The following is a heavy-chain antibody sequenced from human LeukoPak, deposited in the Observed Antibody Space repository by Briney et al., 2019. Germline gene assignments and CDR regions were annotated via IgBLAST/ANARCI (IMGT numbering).Heavy chain of an antibody. J-gene: IGHJ4*02. V-gene: IGHV1-18*01. Sequence: ASVKVSCKASGYTFTSYGISWVRQAPGQGLEWMGWISAYNGNTNYAQKLQGRVTMTTDTSTSTAYMELRSLRSDDTAVYYCARDLGVHPGGYDFWSGYPIDYWGQGTLVTVSS. CDR3: ARDLGVHPGGYDFWSGYPIDY. CDR2: ISAYNGNT. D-gene: IGHD3-3*01. CDR1: GYTFTSYG.